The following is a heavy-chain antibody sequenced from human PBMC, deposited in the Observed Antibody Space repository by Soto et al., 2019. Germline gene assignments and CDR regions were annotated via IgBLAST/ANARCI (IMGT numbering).Heavy chain of an antibody. D-gene: IGHD2-2*02. V-gene: IGHV1-69*01. CDR3: ARVRDIVVVPAAIPDYYYGMDV. CDR2: IIPIFGTA. J-gene: IGHJ6*02. CDR1: GGTFSSYA. Sequence: QVQLVQSGAEVKKPGSSVKVSCKASGGTFSSYAISWVRQAPGQGLEWMGGIIPIFGTANYAQKFQGRVMITADESTSTAYMELSSLRSEDTAVYYCARVRDIVVVPAAIPDYYYGMDVWGQGTTVTVSS.